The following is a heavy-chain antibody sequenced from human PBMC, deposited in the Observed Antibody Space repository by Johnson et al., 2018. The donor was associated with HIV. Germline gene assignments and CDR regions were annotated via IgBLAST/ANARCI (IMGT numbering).Heavy chain of an antibody. D-gene: IGHD2-21*02. V-gene: IGHV3-30-3*01. CDR1: GFTFSSYA. CDR3: ARKQVGTMDDAFDI. J-gene: IGHJ3*02. CDR2: ISYDGSNK. Sequence: QEQLVESGGGVVQPGRSLRLSCAASGFTFSSYAMHWVRQAPGKGLEWVAVISYDGSNKYYADSVKGRFTISRDNSKNTLYLQMSSLRAEDTAVYYCARKQVGTMDDAFDIWGQGTMVTVSS.